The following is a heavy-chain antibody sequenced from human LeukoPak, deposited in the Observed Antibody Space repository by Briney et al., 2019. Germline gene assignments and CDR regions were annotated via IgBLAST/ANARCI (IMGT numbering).Heavy chain of an antibody. V-gene: IGHV1-69*04. CDR2: IIPILGIA. J-gene: IGHJ4*02. D-gene: IGHD3-22*01. CDR3: ARRTPSGYFVN. CDR1: GGTFSSYA. Sequence: ASVKVSCKASGGTFSSYAIRWVRQAPGQGLEWIGRIIPILGIAQYAQKLQGRVTITADKSTSTAYMELSSLRSEDTAVYYCARRTPSGYFVNWGQGTLVTVSS.